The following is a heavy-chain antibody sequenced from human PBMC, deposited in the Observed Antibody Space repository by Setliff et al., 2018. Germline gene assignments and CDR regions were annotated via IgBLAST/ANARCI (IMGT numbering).Heavy chain of an antibody. V-gene: IGHV1-58*01. J-gene: IGHJ4*02. CDR1: GFTFTSSA. D-gene: IGHD2-2*01. Sequence: SVKVSCKASGFTFTSSAVQWVRQARGQRLEWIGWIVVGSGNTNYAQKFQERVTITRDMSTSTAYMELSSLRSEDTAVYYCARGYCSSVSCINDYWGQGTLVTVSS. CDR2: IVVGSGNT. CDR3: ARGYCSSVSCINDY.